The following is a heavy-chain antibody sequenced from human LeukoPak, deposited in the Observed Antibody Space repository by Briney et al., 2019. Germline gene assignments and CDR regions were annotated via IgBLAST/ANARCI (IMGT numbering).Heavy chain of an antibody. D-gene: IGHD6-19*01. Sequence: SETLSLTCTVSGGSISSGSYYWGWIRQPPGKGLEWIGSIYYSGSTYYNPSLKSRVAISVDTSKNQFSLKLSSVTAADTAVYYCARGAGWYSYWGQGTLVTVSS. J-gene: IGHJ4*02. CDR2: IYYSGST. V-gene: IGHV4-39*07. CDR3: ARGAGWYSY. CDR1: GGSISSGSYY.